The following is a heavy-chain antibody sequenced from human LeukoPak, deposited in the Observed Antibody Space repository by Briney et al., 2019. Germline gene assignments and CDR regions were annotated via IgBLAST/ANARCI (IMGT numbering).Heavy chain of an antibody. J-gene: IGHJ4*02. CDR3: ARGAPYYFDY. Sequence: SETLSLTCTVSSGSISGGGYYWSWIRQHPGKGLEWIGYIYYSGSTYYNPSLKSRVTMSVDSSKNQFSLKLSSVTAADTAVYYCARGAPYYFDYWGQGTLVTVSS. CDR2: IYYSGST. V-gene: IGHV4-31*03. CDR1: SGSISGGGYY.